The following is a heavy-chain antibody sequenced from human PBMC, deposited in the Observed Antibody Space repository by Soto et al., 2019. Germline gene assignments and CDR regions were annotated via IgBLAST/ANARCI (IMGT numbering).Heavy chain of an antibody. Sequence: EVQLVASGGGLIQPGGSLRLSCAASGFAVNSNYMSWVRQAPGKGLEWVSVIYGGGTTFYSDSVKGRFTISRDNSKNTVFLQMNSQRAEDTAVYYCVRTSFYWGQGTRVIVSS. J-gene: IGHJ4*02. CDR1: GFAVNSNY. CDR3: VRTSFY. V-gene: IGHV3-53*01. D-gene: IGHD2-2*01. CDR2: IYGGGTT.